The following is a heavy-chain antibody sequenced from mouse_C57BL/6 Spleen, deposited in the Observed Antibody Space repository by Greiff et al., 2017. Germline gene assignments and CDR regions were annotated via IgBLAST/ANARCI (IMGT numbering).Heavy chain of an antibody. J-gene: IGHJ2*01. CDR2: ISSGSSTI. CDR1: GFTFSDYG. CDR3: ARREAYDGYYYFDY. V-gene: IGHV5-17*01. Sequence: DVMLVESGGGLVKPGGSLKLSCAASGFTFSDYGMHWVRQAPEKGLEWVAYISSGSSTIYYADTVKGRFTISRDNAKNTLFLQMTSLRSEDTAMYYCARREAYDGYYYFDYWGQGTTLTVSS. D-gene: IGHD2-3*01.